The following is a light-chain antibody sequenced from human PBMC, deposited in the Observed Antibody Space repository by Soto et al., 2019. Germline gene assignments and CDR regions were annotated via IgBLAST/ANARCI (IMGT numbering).Light chain of an antibody. V-gene: IGKV4-1*01. Sequence: IVMTQPPDSLAVSLGERATINCKSSQSVLYISNNKNYLAWYQQKPGQPPRLLIYWASTRESGVPDRFSGSGSGTDFTLTISSLQAEDVAVYYCQQYYSSITFGQGTRLEIK. CDR3: QQYYSSIT. J-gene: IGKJ5*01. CDR2: WAS. CDR1: QSVLYISNNKNY.